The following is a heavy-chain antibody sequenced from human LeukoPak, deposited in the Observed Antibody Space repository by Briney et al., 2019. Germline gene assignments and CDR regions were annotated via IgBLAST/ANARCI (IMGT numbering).Heavy chain of an antibody. CDR3: ARCTRERIILGRPFDS. CDR2: IIPIFGTL. CDR1: GYTFTSYG. J-gene: IGHJ3*02. D-gene: IGHD2/OR15-2a*01. Sequence: ASVKVSCKASGYTFTSYGISWVRQAPGQGLEWMGGIIPIFGTLNHTQKFQGRLTITADESTGTVSMELRSLRSEDTATYYCARCTRERIILGRPFDSWGQGTMVTVSS. V-gene: IGHV1-69*13.